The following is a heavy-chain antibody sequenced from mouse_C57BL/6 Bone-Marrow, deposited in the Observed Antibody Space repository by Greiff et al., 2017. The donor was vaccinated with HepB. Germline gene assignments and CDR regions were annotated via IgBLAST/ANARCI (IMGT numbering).Heavy chain of an antibody. D-gene: IGHD2-5*01. Sequence: DVMLVESGEGLVKPVGSLKLSCAASGFTFSSYAMSWVRQTPEKRLEWVAYISSGGDYIYYEDTVKGRFTISRDNARNTLYLQMSSMKSEDTAMYYCTRDKDSNLAWFAYWGQGTLVTVSA. CDR3: TRDKDSNLAWFAY. J-gene: IGHJ3*01. V-gene: IGHV5-9-1*02. CDR1: GFTFSSYA. CDR2: ISSGGDYI.